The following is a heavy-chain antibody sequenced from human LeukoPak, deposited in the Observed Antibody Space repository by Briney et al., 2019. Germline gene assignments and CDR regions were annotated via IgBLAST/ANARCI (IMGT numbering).Heavy chain of an antibody. CDR3: ARDFPGRRSKFHYYDSSGFTFDY. J-gene: IGHJ4*02. Sequence: PGGSLRLSCAASGFTFDDYAMHWVRQAPGKGLEWVSGISWNSGSIGYADSVKGRFTISRDNAKNSLYLQMNSLRAEDTAVYYCARDFPGRRSKFHYYDSSGFTFDYWGQGTLVTVPS. D-gene: IGHD3-22*01. CDR2: ISWNSGSI. V-gene: IGHV3-9*01. CDR1: GFTFDDYA.